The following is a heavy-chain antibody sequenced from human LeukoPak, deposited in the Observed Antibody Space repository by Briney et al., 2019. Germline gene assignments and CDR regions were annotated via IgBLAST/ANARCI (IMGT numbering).Heavy chain of an antibody. CDR3: AGSGYDYYFDY. CDR2: IYYSGNT. D-gene: IGHD5-12*01. Sequence: SETLSLTCTVSGGSISSYYWSWIRQPPGKGLEWIGYIYYSGNTKYNPSLKSRVTISVDTSKNQFSLKLSSVTAADTAVYYCAGSGYDYYFDYWGQGTLVTVSS. J-gene: IGHJ4*02. CDR1: GGSISSYY. V-gene: IGHV4-59*12.